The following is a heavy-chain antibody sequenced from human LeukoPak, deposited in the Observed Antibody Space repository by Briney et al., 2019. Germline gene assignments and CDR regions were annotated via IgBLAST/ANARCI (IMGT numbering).Heavy chain of an antibody. J-gene: IGHJ4*02. V-gene: IGHV3-23*01. CDR1: GFTFSSYS. CDR3: AIRSSRRY. CDR2: ISGSGGST. Sequence: GGSLRLSCAASGFTFSSYSMNWVRQAPGKGLEWVSAISGSGGSTYYADSVKGRFTISRDNSKNTLFLQMNSLRAEDTAVYYCAIRSSRRYWGQGTLVTVSS. D-gene: IGHD4-17*01.